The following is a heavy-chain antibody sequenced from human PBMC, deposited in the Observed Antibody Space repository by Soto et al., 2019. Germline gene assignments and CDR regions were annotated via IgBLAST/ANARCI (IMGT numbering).Heavy chain of an antibody. CDR3: ARDNIVVVPADPEGYNWFDP. CDR2: IYHSGST. D-gene: IGHD2-2*01. J-gene: IGHJ5*02. CDR1: GVSISSSNW. Sequence: ESLSLSCAVSGVSISSSNWWSWVRQPPGKGLEWIGEIYHSGSTNYNPSLKSRVTISVDKSKNQFSLKLSSVTAADTAVYYCARDNIVVVPADPEGYNWFDPWGKGTLLTVSS. V-gene: IGHV4-4*02.